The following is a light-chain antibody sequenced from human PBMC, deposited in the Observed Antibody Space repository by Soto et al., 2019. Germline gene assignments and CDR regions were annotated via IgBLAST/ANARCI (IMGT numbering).Light chain of an antibody. V-gene: IGKV3-11*01. CDR1: QSVSSY. CDR3: QQRSTWPRLT. Sequence: EIVLTQSPATLSLSPGERATLSCRASQSVSSYLVWYQQKPGQAPRLLIYDASNRATGIPARFSGSGSGTDFTLTISSLEPEAFAVYYCQQRSTWPRLTFGGGTKVDIK. CDR2: DAS. J-gene: IGKJ4*01.